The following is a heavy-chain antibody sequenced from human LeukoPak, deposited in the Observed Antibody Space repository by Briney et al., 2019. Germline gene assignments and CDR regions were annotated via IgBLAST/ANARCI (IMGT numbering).Heavy chain of an antibody. CDR2: IYHSGST. D-gene: IGHD3-10*01. CDR3: ARGHGSGSYRWFDP. CDR1: GGSISSSNW. J-gene: IGHJ5*02. V-gene: IGHV4-4*02. Sequence: SETLSLTCAVSGGSISSSNWWSWVRPPPGKGLEWIGEIYHSGSTNYNPSLKSRVTISVDKSKNQFSLKLSSVTAADTAVYYCARGHGSGSYRWFDPWGQGTLVTVSS.